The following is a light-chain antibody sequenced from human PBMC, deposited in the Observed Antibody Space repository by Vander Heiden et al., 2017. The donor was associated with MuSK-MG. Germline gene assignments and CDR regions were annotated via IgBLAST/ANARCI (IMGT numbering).Light chain of an antibody. CDR3: QAWDSSTAHVV. V-gene: IGLV3-1*01. CDR2: QDT. CDR1: KFGDKY. J-gene: IGLJ2*01. Sequence: SYEVTQPPSVSLSPAQPANITCSGDKFGDKYACWYQQKPGQSPVLVIYQDTKRHSGIPERFSGANSGNTATLTTSGTQAMDEADYYCQAWDSSTAHVVFGGGTKLTVL.